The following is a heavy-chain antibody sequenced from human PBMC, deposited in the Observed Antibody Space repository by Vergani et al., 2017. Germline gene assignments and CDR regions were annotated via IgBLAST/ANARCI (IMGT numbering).Heavy chain of an antibody. Sequence: EVQLVESGGGLVKPGGSLRLSCAASGFTFSSYSMNWVRQAPGKGLEWVSSISESTRYIYYADSVKGRFTISRDNAKNSLYLQMNSLRAEDTAVYYCARDDYGDPFDYWGQGTLVTVSS. CDR3: ARDDYGDPFDY. V-gene: IGHV3-21*02. CDR2: ISESTRYI. CDR1: GFTFSSYS. J-gene: IGHJ4*02. D-gene: IGHD4-17*01.